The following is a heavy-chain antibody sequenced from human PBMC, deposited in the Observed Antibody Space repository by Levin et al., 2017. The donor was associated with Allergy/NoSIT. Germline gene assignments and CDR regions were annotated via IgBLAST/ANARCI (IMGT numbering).Heavy chain of an antibody. V-gene: IGHV3-23*01. Sequence: GGSLRLSCAASGFTFPTYAMSWVRQAPGKGLEWVSPISGDGGSTYYADSVKGRFTISRDNSKNTLYLQMNSLRAEDTAVYYCAKHAGSNFYYHPMDVWGQGTTVTVSS. CDR2: ISGDGGST. CDR3: AKHAGSNFYYHPMDV. D-gene: IGHD2-15*01. J-gene: IGHJ6*02. CDR1: GFTFPTYA.